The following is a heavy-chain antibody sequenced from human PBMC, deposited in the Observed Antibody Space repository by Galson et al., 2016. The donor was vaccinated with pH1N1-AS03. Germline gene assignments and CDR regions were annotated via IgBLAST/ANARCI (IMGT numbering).Heavy chain of an antibody. CDR2: ISGSVLNT. D-gene: IGHD5-24*01. CDR1: GFTFSNHA. J-gene: IGHJ4*02. CDR3: ARRATDGYTIDY. Sequence: SLRLSCAASGFTFSNHAMNWVRQAPGEGLEWVSGISGSVLNTQYADSAKGRFTISRDNSKNTLYLLMNGLRAEDTAVYYCARRATDGYTIDYWGQGTLDTVSS. V-gene: IGHV3-23*01.